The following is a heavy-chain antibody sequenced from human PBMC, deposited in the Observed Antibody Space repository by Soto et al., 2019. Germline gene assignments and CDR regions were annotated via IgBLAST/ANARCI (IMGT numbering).Heavy chain of an antibody. D-gene: IGHD5-12*01. J-gene: IGHJ4*02. CDR2: IKQDGSEK. V-gene: IGHV3-7*01. Sequence: GGSLRLSCAASGFTFSSYWMSWVRQAPGKGLEWVANIKQDGSEKYYVDSVKGRFTISRDNAKNSLYLQMNSLRAEDTAVYYCATLAAEWLRYADVSFDYWGQGTLVTVSS. CDR1: GFTFSSYW. CDR3: ATLAAEWLRYADVSFDY.